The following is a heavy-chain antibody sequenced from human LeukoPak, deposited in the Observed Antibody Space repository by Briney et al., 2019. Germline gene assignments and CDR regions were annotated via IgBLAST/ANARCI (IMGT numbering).Heavy chain of an antibody. CDR3: AREPKGYDILTGYYTASWYGMDV. J-gene: IGHJ6*02. D-gene: IGHD3-9*01. CDR1: GYTFTGYY. Sequence: GASVKVSCKASGYTFTGYYMHWVRQAPGQGLEWMGWINPNSGGTNYAQKFQGRVTMTRDTSISTAYMGLSRLRSDDTAVYYCAREPKGYDILTGYYTASWYGMDVWGQGTTVTVSS. CDR2: INPNSGGT. V-gene: IGHV1-2*02.